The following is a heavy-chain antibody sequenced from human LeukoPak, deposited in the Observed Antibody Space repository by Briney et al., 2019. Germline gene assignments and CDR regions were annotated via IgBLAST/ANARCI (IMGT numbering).Heavy chain of an antibody. Sequence: PGGSLRLSCAASGFTFSNYWMSWVRQAPGKGLEWVANIKQDGSEKYYVGSVKGRFTISRDNAKSSLYLQMNSLRAEDTAVYYCARDFYDFWSAYIHTALYYFDYWGQGTLVTVSS. D-gene: IGHD3-3*01. V-gene: IGHV3-7*01. J-gene: IGHJ4*02. CDR1: GFTFSNYW. CDR2: IKQDGSEK. CDR3: ARDFYDFWSAYIHTALYYFDY.